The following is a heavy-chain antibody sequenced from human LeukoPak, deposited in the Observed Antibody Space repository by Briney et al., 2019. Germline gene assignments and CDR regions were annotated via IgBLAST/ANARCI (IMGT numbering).Heavy chain of an antibody. V-gene: IGHV3-30*02. D-gene: IGHD3-10*01. CDR1: GFTFSGHA. CDR3: AKRGGSGLSRQFDY. Sequence: GGSLRLSCAASGFTFSGHAMHWVRQAPGKGLEWVAFIRYDGSNKYYRDSVKGRFTFSRDNSKNTLYLQMNSLRAEDTALYFCAKRGGSGLSRQFDYWGQGTQVTVSS. CDR2: IRYDGSNK. J-gene: IGHJ4*02.